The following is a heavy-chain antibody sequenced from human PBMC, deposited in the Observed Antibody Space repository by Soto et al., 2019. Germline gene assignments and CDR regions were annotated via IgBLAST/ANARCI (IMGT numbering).Heavy chain of an antibody. CDR3: ASPYYAFGSGPAPYAPGLLAP. Sequence: SETLSLTCTVSGGSISSGDYYWSWIRQPPGKGLEWIGYIYYSGSTYYNPSLKSRVTISVDTSKNQFSLKLSSVTAGDTAVYYCASPYYAFGSGPAPYAPGLLAPWGQGTLVTVSS. D-gene: IGHD3-3*01. J-gene: IGHJ5*02. V-gene: IGHV4-30-4*01. CDR1: GGSISSGDYY. CDR2: IYYSGST.